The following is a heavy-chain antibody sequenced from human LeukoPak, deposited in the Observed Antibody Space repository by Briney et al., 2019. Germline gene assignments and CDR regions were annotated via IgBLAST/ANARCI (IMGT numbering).Heavy chain of an antibody. J-gene: IGHJ4*02. CDR3: AKATGAGVVGANYIDY. Sequence: GRSLRLSCAASGFTFSSYAMHWVRQAPGKGLEWVAVISYDGSNKYYADSVKGRFTISRDNSKNTLYLQMNSLRAEDTAVYYCAKATGAGVVGANYIDYWGQGTLVTVSS. V-gene: IGHV3-30*04. CDR1: GFTFSSYA. D-gene: IGHD1-26*01. CDR2: ISYDGSNK.